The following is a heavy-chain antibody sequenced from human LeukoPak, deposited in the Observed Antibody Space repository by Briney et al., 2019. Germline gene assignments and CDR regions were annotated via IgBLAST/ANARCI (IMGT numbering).Heavy chain of an antibody. D-gene: IGHD2-2*01. J-gene: IGHJ6*03. CDR2: IHPGDSDT. Sequence: GESLKISCEGSGYIFTNYWIGWVRQMPGKGLEWMGIIHPGDSDTRYSPSFQGQVTFSVDRSINIAFLHWNSLEASDTAMYYCARHVGYCTRTSCYTYLDVWGKGTTVTVSS. CDR1: GYIFTNYW. V-gene: IGHV5-51*01. CDR3: ARHVGYCTRTSCYTYLDV.